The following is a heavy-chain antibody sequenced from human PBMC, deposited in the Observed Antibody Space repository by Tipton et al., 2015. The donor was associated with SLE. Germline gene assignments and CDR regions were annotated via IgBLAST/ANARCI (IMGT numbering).Heavy chain of an antibody. CDR1: GFTFSSYS. CDR3: ARSTGIGNWFDP. Sequence: SLRLSCAASGFTFSSYSMNWVRQAPGKGLEWVSSISSSSSYIYYADSVKGRFTISSDNAKNSLYLQMNILRAEDTAVYYCARSTGIGNWFDPWGQGTLVTVSS. D-gene: IGHD2-21*01. V-gene: IGHV3-21*01. J-gene: IGHJ5*02. CDR2: ISSSSSYI.